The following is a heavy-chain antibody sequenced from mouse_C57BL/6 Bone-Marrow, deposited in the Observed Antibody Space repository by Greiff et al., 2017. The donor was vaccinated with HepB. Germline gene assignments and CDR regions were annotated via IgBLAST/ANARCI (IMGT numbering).Heavy chain of an antibody. V-gene: IGHV14-2*01. D-gene: IGHD2-2*01. J-gene: IGHJ1*03. CDR1: GYTFTSYY. CDR3: ASIYYGYAWYFDV. Sequence: VQLQQPGAELVKPGASVKLSCKASGYTFTSYYMHWVKQRTEQGLEWIGRIDPEDGETKYAPKFQGKATITADPSSNTSYLQLSSLTSEDTAVYYCASIYYGYAWYFDVWGTGTTVTVSS. CDR2: IDPEDGET.